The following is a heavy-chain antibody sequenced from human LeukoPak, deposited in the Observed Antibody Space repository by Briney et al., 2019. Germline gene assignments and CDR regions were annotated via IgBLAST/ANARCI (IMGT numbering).Heavy chain of an antibody. V-gene: IGHV3-21*01. D-gene: IGHD6-13*01. J-gene: IGHJ3*02. CDR2: ISSSSSYI. Sequence: GGSLRLSCAASGSTFSSYSMNWVRQAPGKGLEWVSSISSSSSYIYYADSVKGRFTISRDNAKNSLYLQMNSLRAEDTAVYYCARAPIDSNSWYHAFDIWGQGTMVTVSS. CDR1: GSTFSSYS. CDR3: ARAPIDSNSWYHAFDI.